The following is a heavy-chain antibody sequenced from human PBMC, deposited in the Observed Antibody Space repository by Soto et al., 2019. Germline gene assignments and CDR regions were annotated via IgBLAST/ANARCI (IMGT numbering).Heavy chain of an antibody. D-gene: IGHD3-22*01. Sequence: ASVKASCKASGGTFSSYAISWVRQAPGQGLEWMGGINPNSGGTNYAQKFQGRVTMTRDTSISTAYMELSRLRSDDTAVYYCARAMIVVVNTLYFDYWDQGPMVTVSS. CDR2: INPNSGGT. V-gene: IGHV1-2*02. CDR1: GGTFSSYA. CDR3: ARAMIVVVNTLYFDY. J-gene: IGHJ4*02.